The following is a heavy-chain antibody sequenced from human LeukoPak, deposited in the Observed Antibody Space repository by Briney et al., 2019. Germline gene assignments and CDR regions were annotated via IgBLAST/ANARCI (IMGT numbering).Heavy chain of an antibody. Sequence: GGSLRLSCAASGFTFSSYWMTWVRQAPGKGLEWVANIGEDGSEKYYVDSVKGRFTISRDNSKNTLYLQMNSLRAEDTAVYYCTTANDGLWGRGTVVTVSS. CDR1: GFTFSSYW. CDR2: IGEDGSEK. CDR3: TTANDGL. J-gene: IGHJ2*01. D-gene: IGHD1-1*01. V-gene: IGHV3-7*03.